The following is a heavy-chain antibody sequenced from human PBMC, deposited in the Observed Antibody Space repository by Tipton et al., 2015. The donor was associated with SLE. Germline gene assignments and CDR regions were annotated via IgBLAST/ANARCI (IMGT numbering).Heavy chain of an antibody. J-gene: IGHJ5*02. D-gene: IGHD1-26*01. CDR3: ARFSPAIAGFDP. V-gene: IGHV4-4*02. CDR1: GGSIRSNSW. Sequence: TLSLTCGVSGGSIRSNSWWSWVRQSPAKGLEWIGEIYHSESTNYNPSLMSRVTISVDTSKNQFSLQLRSVTAADTAVYYCARFSPAIAGFDPWGQGTLVTVSS. CDR2: IYHSEST.